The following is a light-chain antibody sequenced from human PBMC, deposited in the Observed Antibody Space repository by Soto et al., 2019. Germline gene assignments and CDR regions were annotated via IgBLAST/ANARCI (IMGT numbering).Light chain of an antibody. V-gene: IGKV1-27*01. CDR3: QKYNGAPLT. CDR2: AAS. Sequence: DIQMTQSPSSLSASVGDRVTITCRASQVITNYLAWYQQKPGQVPKLLIYAASKLQSGVPSRFSGSGFGTDFTLTITRLQAEDVATYYCQKYNGAPLTFGGGTKVEIK. J-gene: IGKJ4*01. CDR1: QVITNY.